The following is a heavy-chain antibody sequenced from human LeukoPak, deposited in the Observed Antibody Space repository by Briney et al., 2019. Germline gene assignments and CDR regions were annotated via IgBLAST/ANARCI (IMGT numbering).Heavy chain of an antibody. Sequence: GGSLRLSCAASGFTFSSYWMSWVRQAPGKGLEWVANIKQDGSEKYYVDSVKSRFTIPRDNAKNSLYLQMNSLRAEDTAVYYCAAGGRYSSGWWGYFDYWGQGTLVTVSS. J-gene: IGHJ4*02. CDR1: GFTFSSYW. D-gene: IGHD6-19*01. V-gene: IGHV3-7*03. CDR3: AAGGRYSSGWWGYFDY. CDR2: IKQDGSEK.